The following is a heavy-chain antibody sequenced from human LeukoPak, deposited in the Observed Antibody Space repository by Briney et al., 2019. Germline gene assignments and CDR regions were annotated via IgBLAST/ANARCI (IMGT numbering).Heavy chain of an antibody. D-gene: IGHD1-26*01. J-gene: IGHJ6*03. CDR1: GFTFSSYA. CDR2: ISGSGGST. V-gene: IGHV3-23*01. Sequence: GGSLRLSCAASGFTFSSYAMSWVRQAPGKGLEWVSAISGSGGSTYYADSVKGRFSISRDNSKNTLYLQMNSLRAEDTAVYYCAKGNSGWELLYYYYYYMDVWGKGTTVTVSS. CDR3: AKGNSGWELLYYYYYYMDV.